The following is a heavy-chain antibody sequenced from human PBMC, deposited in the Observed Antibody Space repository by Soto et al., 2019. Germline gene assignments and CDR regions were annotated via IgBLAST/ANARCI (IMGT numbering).Heavy chain of an antibody. D-gene: IGHD3-10*01. CDR2: IIPILGIA. CDR3: ARVYGSGLWYFDL. Sequence: QVQLVQSGAEVKKPGSSVKVSCKASGGTFSSYTISWVRQAPGQGLEWMGRIIPILGIANYAQKFQGRVTITADKSTSTAYMELSSLRSEDTAVYYCARVYGSGLWYFDLWGRGTLVTVSS. J-gene: IGHJ2*01. V-gene: IGHV1-69*02. CDR1: GGTFSSYT.